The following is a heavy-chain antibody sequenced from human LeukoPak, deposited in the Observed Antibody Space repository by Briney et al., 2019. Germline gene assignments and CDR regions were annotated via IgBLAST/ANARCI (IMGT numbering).Heavy chain of an antibody. J-gene: IGHJ4*02. Sequence: SETLSLTCTVSGGSISSSSYYWGWIRRPPGKGLEWIGSIYYSGSTYYNPSLKSRVTISVDTSKNQFSLKLSSVTAADTAMYYCARVRSSGWGKGFDYWGQGTLVTVSS. CDR3: ARVRSSGWGKGFDY. D-gene: IGHD6-19*01. V-gene: IGHV4-39*07. CDR1: GGSISSSSYY. CDR2: IYYSGST.